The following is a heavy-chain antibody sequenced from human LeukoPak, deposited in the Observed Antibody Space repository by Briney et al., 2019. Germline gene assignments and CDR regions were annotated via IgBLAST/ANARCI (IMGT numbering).Heavy chain of an antibody. CDR1: GLSFSNYA. CDR3: ARASWVSDPDAVR. D-gene: IGHD3-10*01. CDR2: LRGNDET. V-gene: IGHV3-23*01. Sequence: GGSLRLSCAASGLSFSNYAMSWVRQAPARGPEWVSRLRGNDETFYADSVKGRFTLSRDDSRNTVYLQLNNLRVEDTAIYYCARASWVSDPDAVRWGQGTQVTVSS. J-gene: IGHJ4*02.